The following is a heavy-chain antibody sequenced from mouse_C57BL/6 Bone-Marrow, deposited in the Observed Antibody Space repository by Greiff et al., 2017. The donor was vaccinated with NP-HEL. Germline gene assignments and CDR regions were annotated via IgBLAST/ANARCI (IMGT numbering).Heavy chain of an antibody. Sequence: QVQLQQPGAELVMPGASVKLSCKASGYTFTSYWMHWVKQRPGQGLEWIGEIDPSDSYTNYNQKFKGKSTLTVDKSSSTAYMQLSSLTSEDSAVYYCAREDRLPYYFDYWDQGTTLTVSS. CDR1: GYTFTSYW. D-gene: IGHD2-14*01. CDR3: AREDRLPYYFDY. V-gene: IGHV1-69*01. CDR2: IDPSDSYT. J-gene: IGHJ2*01.